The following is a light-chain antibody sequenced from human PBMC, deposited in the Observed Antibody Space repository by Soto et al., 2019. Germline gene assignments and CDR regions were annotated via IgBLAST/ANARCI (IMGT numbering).Light chain of an antibody. V-gene: IGLV2-14*01. CDR3: TSYTSSFTHL. J-gene: IGLJ1*01. Sequence: QSVLTQPASVSGSPGQSITISCTGTSSDVGGYNYDSWYQQHPGKAPKLMIFEVSNRPSGVSNRFSGSKSGNTASLTISGLQTEDEADYYCTSYTSSFTHLFGTGTKVT. CDR2: EVS. CDR1: SSDVGGYNY.